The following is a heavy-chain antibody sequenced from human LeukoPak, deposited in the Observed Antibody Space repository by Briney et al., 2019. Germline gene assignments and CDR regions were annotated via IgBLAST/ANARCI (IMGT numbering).Heavy chain of an antibody. CDR1: GGTISSGDYY. V-gene: IGHV4-30-4*01. Sequence: SETLSLTCTVSGGTISSGDYYWSWLRQPPGKDREWFGYIYYSGSTYSYPSLNSRGTTSVDTSKNQFSLMLRSVTAADTAVYYCARDYYGSGQAYGMDVWGQGTTVTVSS. CDR3: ARDYYGSGQAYGMDV. D-gene: IGHD3-10*01. CDR2: IYYSGST. J-gene: IGHJ6*02.